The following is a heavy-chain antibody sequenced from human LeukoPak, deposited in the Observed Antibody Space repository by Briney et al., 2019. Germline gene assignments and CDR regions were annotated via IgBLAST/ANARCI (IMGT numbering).Heavy chain of an antibody. CDR2: ISYDGSNK. Sequence: GRSLRLSCAASGFTFSSYAMHWVRQAPGKGLEWVAVISYDGSNKYYADSVKGRFTISRDNSKNTLYLQMNSLRAEDTAVYYCARECGGDCYNFDYWGQGTLVTVSS. CDR1: GFTFSSYA. J-gene: IGHJ4*02. D-gene: IGHD2-21*01. V-gene: IGHV3-30-3*01. CDR3: ARECGGDCYNFDY.